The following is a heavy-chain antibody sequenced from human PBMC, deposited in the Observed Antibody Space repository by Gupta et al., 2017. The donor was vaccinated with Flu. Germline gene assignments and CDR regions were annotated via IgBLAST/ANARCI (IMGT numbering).Heavy chain of an antibody. D-gene: IGHD2-8*02. CDR1: SYY. CDR3: ARVGHTGNMGRGRLNS. J-gene: IGHJ4*02. V-gene: IGHV4-39*07. Sequence: SYYWGWIRQSPGKGLEGRGSLSYTGDTSSNLTCISRVTISGDTSKNQFSLKMSSVTAPDTAVYYWARVGHTGNMGRGRLNSWGRGTLVTVSS. CDR2: LSYTGDT.